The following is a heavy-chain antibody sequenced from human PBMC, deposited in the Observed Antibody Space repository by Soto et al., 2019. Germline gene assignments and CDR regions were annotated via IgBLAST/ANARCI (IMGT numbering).Heavy chain of an antibody. D-gene: IGHD2-8*01. J-gene: IGHJ6*02. Sequence: GESPKISCKGSGYSFTSYWIGWVRQMPGKGLEWMGIIYPGDYDTRYSPSFQGQVTISADKSINTAYLQWSSLKASDTAMYYCANSTRRYGMDVWGQGTTVTVSS. CDR3: ANSTRRYGMDV. V-gene: IGHV5-51*01. CDR1: GYSFTSYW. CDR2: IYPGDYDT.